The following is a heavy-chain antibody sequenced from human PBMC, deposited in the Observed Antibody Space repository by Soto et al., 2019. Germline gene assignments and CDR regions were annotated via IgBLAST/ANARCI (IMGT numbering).Heavy chain of an antibody. V-gene: IGHV4-61*01. Sequence: PSETLSLTCTVSGGSVSSGSYYWSWIRHPPGKGLECIGYIYYSGSTNYNPSLKSRVTISVDTSKNQFSLKLSSVTAADTAVYYCARALRFGVVVVPAAIPDYYGMDVWGQGTTVTVSS. CDR3: ARALRFGVVVVPAAIPDYYGMDV. CDR2: IYYSGST. J-gene: IGHJ6*02. D-gene: IGHD2-2*02. CDR1: GGSVSSGSYY.